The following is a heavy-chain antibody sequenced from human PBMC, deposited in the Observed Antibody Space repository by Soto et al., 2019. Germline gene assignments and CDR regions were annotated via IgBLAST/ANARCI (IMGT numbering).Heavy chain of an antibody. CDR3: ERDLLEEGYCSSTSCYERSWFDP. D-gene: IGHD2-2*01. CDR1: GFTFSSYS. J-gene: IGHJ5*02. CDR2: ISSSSSYI. V-gene: IGHV3-21*01. Sequence: GGSLRLSCAASGFTFSSYSMNWVCQAPGKGLEWVSSISSSSSYIYYADSVKGRFTISRDNAKNSLYLQMNSLRAEDKAVYYCERDLLEEGYCSSTSCYERSWFDPWGQGTLVTVSS.